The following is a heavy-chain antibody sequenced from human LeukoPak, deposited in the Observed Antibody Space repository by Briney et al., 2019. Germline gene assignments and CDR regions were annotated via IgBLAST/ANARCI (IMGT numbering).Heavy chain of an antibody. D-gene: IGHD3-16*02. J-gene: IGHJ4*02. V-gene: IGHV4-34*01. Sequence: SETLSLTCAVYGGSFSGYYWSWIRQPPGEGLEWIGEINHSGSTNYNPSLKSRVTISVDTSKNQFSLKLSSVTAADTAVYYCASLRIMITFGGVIVIDYWGQGTLVTVSS. CDR3: ASLRIMITFGGVIVIDY. CDR1: GGSFSGYY. CDR2: INHSGST.